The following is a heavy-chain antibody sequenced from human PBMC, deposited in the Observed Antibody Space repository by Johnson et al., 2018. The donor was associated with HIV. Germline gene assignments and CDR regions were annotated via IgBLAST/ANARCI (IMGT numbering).Heavy chain of an antibody. CDR3: AKGGLGHTDAFDI. J-gene: IGHJ3*02. V-gene: IGHV3-30-3*02. Sequence: QVQLVESGGVLVQPGRSLRLSCTAFGFTFGDYSMNWVRQAPGKGLEWVAVISYDGSNKYYADSVKGRFTISRDNSKNTLYLQMNSLRSEDTALYYCAKGGLGHTDAFDIWGQGTMVTVSS. D-gene: IGHD6-19*01. CDR1: GFTFGDYS. CDR2: ISYDGSNK.